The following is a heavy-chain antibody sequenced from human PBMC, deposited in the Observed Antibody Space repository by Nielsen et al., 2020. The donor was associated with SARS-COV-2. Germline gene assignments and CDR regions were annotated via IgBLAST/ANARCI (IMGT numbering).Heavy chain of an antibody. CDR1: GFTFSSYG. Sequence: GESLKISCAASGFTFSSYGMHWVRQAPGKGLEWVAVISDDGSKKYYADSVKGRFTISRDTSKSTLYLQMNSLRLDDTALYYCARPAYDDRDIYSGMDVWGQGTTVTVSS. CDR3: ARPAYDDRDIYSGMDV. J-gene: IGHJ6*02. D-gene: IGHD4-17*01. CDR2: ISDDGSKK. V-gene: IGHV3-30*03.